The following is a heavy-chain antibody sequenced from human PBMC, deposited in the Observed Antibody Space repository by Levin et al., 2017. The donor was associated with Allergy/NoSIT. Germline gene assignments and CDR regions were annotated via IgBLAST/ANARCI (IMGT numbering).Heavy chain of an antibody. Sequence: KISCKASGGTFSSYAISWVRQAPGQGLEWMGGIIPIFGTANYAQKFQGRVTITADESTSTAYMELSSLRSEDTAVYYCARDSGSYYYYGMDVWGQGTTVTVSS. CDR2: IIPIFGTA. J-gene: IGHJ6*02. V-gene: IGHV1-69*01. D-gene: IGHD1-26*01. CDR1: GGTFSSYA. CDR3: ARDSGSYYYYGMDV.